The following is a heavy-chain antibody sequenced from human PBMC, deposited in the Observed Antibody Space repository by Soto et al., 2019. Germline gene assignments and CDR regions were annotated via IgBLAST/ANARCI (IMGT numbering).Heavy chain of an antibody. D-gene: IGHD1-20*01. V-gene: IGHV4-39*01. Sequence: SETLSLTCTVSGGSISSSSYYWGWIRQPPGKGLEWIGRIYYSGSTYYNPSLKSRVTISVDPSKNQFSLKLSSVTAADTAVYYCARHAPSYNCNNVDYYYCGMDVWGQGTTVTVSS. CDR2: IYYSGST. J-gene: IGHJ6*02. CDR1: GGSISSSSYY. CDR3: ARHAPSYNCNNVDYYYCGMDV.